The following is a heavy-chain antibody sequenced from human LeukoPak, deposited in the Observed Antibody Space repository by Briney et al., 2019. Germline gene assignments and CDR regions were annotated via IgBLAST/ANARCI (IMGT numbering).Heavy chain of an antibody. CDR3: AKDSSYYDSSGYSHY. CDR2: ISGSGGST. Sequence: GSLRLSCAASGFTFSSYAMSWVRQAPGKGLEWVSAISGSGGSTYYADSVKGRFTISRDNSKNTLYLQMNSLRAEDTAVYYCAKDSSYYDSSGYSHYWGQGTLVTVSS. V-gene: IGHV3-23*01. CDR1: GFTFSSYA. J-gene: IGHJ4*02. D-gene: IGHD3-22*01.